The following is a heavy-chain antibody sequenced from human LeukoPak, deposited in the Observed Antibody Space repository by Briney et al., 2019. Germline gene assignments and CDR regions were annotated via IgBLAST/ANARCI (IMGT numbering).Heavy chain of an antibody. D-gene: IGHD5-12*01. CDR1: GGSFSGYY. CDR2: INHSGST. Sequence: PSETLSLTCVVYGGSFSGYYWSWIRQSPGKGLEWIGEINHSGSTNYNPSLKSRVTISVDTSNKQFSLKVNFLTAADTAVYYCARGGPGYSGYGGWLDPWGQGTPVTVSS. CDR3: ARGGPGYSGYGGWLDP. J-gene: IGHJ5*02. V-gene: IGHV4-34*01.